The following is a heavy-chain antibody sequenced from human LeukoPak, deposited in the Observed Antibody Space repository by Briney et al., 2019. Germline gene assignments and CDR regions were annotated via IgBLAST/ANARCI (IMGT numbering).Heavy chain of an antibody. CDR1: GGSISSYS. CDR2: IYYSGST. Sequence: SETLSLTCTVSGGSISSYSWSWIRQPPGKGLEWIGYIYYSGSTNYNPSLKSRVTFSVDTSKNQFSLKLSSVTAADTAVYYCARKTYYDFWSGYPDRAFDIWGQGTMVTVSS. J-gene: IGHJ3*02. CDR3: ARKTYYDFWSGYPDRAFDI. D-gene: IGHD3-3*01. V-gene: IGHV4-59*12.